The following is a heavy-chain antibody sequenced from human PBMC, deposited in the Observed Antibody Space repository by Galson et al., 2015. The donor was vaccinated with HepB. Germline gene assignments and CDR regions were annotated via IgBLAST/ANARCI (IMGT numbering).Heavy chain of an antibody. CDR1: GFTFSTYS. D-gene: IGHD3-3*01. J-gene: IGHJ4*02. CDR2: ISSSTSYI. V-gene: IGHV3-21*01. Sequence: SLRLSCAASGFTFSTYSMNWVRQAPGKGLEWVSSISSSTSYIYYADSLKGRFTISRDNAKNSLYLQMNSLRAEDTAVYYCARSPGDLWSGHNYYFDHWGQGSLVTVSS. CDR3: ARSPGDLWSGHNYYFDH.